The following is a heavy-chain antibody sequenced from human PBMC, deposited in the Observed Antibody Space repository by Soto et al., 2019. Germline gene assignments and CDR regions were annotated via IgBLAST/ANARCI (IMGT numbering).Heavy chain of an antibody. Sequence: VPLVESGGGVVQPGRSLRLSCAASGFTFSDYAMHWVRQAPGKGLEWVAVVSHDGRNTHYADSVKGRFTISRDSSQRTVSLEMTSLRAEDAAVYYCAKGGRQWLVTSDFNYWGQGALVTVSS. J-gene: IGHJ4*02. V-gene: IGHV3-30*18. D-gene: IGHD6-19*01. CDR1: GFTFSDYA. CDR3: AKGGRQWLVTSDFNY. CDR2: VSHDGRNT.